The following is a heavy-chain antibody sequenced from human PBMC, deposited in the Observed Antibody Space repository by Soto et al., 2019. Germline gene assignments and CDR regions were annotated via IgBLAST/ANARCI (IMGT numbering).Heavy chain of an antibody. Sequence: SGPTLVNPTQTLTLTCTFSGVSLSTNGVGVGWIRHPPGKALEWLALIYWNDDKRYSPSLKSRLTIPKDTSKNQVVLTMTNMDPVDTATFYCARESAAVPRWFDPGAREPWSPSPQ. D-gene: IGHD6-13*01. V-gene: IGHV2-5*01. CDR2: IYWNDDK. J-gene: IGHJ5*02. CDR1: GVSLSTNGVG. CDR3: ARESAAVPRWFDP.